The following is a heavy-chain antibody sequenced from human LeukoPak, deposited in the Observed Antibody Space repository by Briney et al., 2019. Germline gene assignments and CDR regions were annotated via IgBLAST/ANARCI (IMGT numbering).Heavy chain of an antibody. CDR1: GLSFGSYG. V-gene: IGHV3-30*03. Sequence: GGSLRLSCAASGLSFGSYGMHWVRQAPGKGLEWVAVISHEGSYKNYADSVKGRFSISRDNSKNMVYLQLNSLRGEDTAVYYCARTRVQWQVLDYWGQGTLVTVSS. CDR3: ARTRVQWQVLDY. CDR2: ISHEGSYK. D-gene: IGHD6-19*01. J-gene: IGHJ4*02.